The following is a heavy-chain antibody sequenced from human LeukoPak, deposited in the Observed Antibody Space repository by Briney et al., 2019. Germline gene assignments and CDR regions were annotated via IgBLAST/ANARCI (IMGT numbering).Heavy chain of an antibody. J-gene: IGHJ5*02. CDR1: VGLFSGYY. CDR2: INHSGST. V-gene: IGHV4-34*01. Sequence: SVTLSLTCAVYVGLFSGYYWSWIRQPPGKGPAWLGEINHSGSTKYNPSLKNRVTISVDTSKNQFSLKLTSVTAADMAVYYCARRLPGFLVRGVLNGNWFDPWGQGTLVTVSS. D-gene: IGHD3-10*01. CDR3: ARRLPGFLVRGVLNGNWFDP.